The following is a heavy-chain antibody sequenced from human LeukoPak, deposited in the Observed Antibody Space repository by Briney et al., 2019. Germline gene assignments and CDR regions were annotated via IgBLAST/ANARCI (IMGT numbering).Heavy chain of an antibody. CDR2: ISYDGSNK. D-gene: IGHD6-13*01. V-gene: IGHV3-30*04. J-gene: IGHJ4*02. CDR1: GFTFSSYA. Sequence: PGGSLRLSCAASGFTFSSYAMHWVRQAPGKGLEWVAVISYDGSNKYYADSVKGRFTISRDNSKNTLYLQMNSLRAEDTAVYYCAGHLEEVYSSSYYFDYWGQGTLVTVSS. CDR3: AGHLEEVYSSSYYFDY.